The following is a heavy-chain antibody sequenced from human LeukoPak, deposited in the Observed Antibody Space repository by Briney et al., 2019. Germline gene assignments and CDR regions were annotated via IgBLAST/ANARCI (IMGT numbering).Heavy chain of an antibody. CDR1: GYTFTGYY. Sequence: ASVKVSCKASGYTFTGYYMHWVRQAPGQGLEWMGWINPNSGGTNYAQKFQGRDTMTRDTSISTAYMELSRLRSDDTAVYYCARLSLWSGYYLFDPWGQGTLVTVSS. CDR3: ARLSLWSGYYLFDP. D-gene: IGHD3-3*01. CDR2: INPNSGGT. V-gene: IGHV1-2*02. J-gene: IGHJ5*02.